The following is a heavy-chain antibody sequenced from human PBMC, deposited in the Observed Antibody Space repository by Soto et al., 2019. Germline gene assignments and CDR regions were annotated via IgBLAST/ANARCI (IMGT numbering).Heavy chain of an antibody. V-gene: IGHV3-23*01. J-gene: IGHJ6*02. D-gene: IGHD3-3*01. CDR1: GFTFSIYA. Sequence: EVQLLESGGGLVQPGGSLRLSWAASGFTFSIYAMSWVRQAQGKGLEWVSAISGSGGSTYYADSVKGRFTISRDNSKNTLYLQMNSLRAEDTAVYYCAKGETLGDFWSGYSDNYYYYGMDVWGQGTTVTVSS. CDR2: ISGSGGST. CDR3: AKGETLGDFWSGYSDNYYYYGMDV.